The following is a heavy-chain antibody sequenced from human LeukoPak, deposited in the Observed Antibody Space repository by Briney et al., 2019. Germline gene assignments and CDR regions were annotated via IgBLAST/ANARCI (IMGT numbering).Heavy chain of an antibody. D-gene: IGHD1-26*01. CDR2: IIPIFGTA. CDR1: GGTFSSYT. CDR3: ARGVVGATTGAYSFDY. J-gene: IGHJ4*02. Sequence: SVKVSCKASGGTFSSYTISWVRQAPGQGLEWMGGIIPIFGTANYAQKFQGRVTIIADESTSTAYMELSSLRSEDTAVYYCARGVVGATTGAYSFDYWGRGTLVTVSS. V-gene: IGHV1-69*13.